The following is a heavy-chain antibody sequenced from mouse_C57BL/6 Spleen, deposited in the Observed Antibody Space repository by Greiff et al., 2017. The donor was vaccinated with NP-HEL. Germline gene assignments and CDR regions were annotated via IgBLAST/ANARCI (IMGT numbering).Heavy chain of an antibody. J-gene: IGHJ2*01. CDR1: GYAFTNYL. CDR2: INPGSGGT. CDR3: AGGLRLDY. Sequence: QVQLQQSGAELVRPGTSVKVSCKASGYAFTNYLIEWVKQRPGQGLEWIGVINPGSGGTNYNEKFKGKATLTADKSSSTAYMQLSSLTSEDSAVYFCAGGLRLDYWGQGTTLTVSS. D-gene: IGHD2-4*01. V-gene: IGHV1-54*01.